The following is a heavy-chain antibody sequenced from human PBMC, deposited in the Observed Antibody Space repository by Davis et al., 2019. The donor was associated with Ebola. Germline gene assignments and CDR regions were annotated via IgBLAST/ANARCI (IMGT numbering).Heavy chain of an antibody. CDR1: GFTFSTYW. V-gene: IGHV3-74*01. CDR2: INTDGSTI. J-gene: IGHJ5*02. CDR3: TKGASAFLVSGANWFDP. D-gene: IGHD3-16*01. Sequence: HTGGSLRLSCAASGFTFSTYWIHWVRQAPGKGLEWVSRINTDGSTINYADSVKGRFTISRDNADNTVHLQMNSLRDEDTALYYCTKGASAFLVSGANWFDPWGQGTLVTVSS.